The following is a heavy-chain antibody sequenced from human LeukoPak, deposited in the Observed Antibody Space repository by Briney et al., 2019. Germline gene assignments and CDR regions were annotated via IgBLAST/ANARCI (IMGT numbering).Heavy chain of an antibody. CDR1: GFTFDDYA. D-gene: IGHD1-26*01. CDR2: ISWNSGSI. J-gene: IGHJ4*02. CDR3: AKDAESGSFDY. V-gene: IGHV3-9*01. Sequence: HPGGSLRLSCAASGFTFDDYAMHWVRQAPGKGLERVSGISWNSGSIGYADSVKGRFTISRDNAKNSLYLQMNSLRAEDTALYYCAKDAESGSFDYWGQGTLVTVSS.